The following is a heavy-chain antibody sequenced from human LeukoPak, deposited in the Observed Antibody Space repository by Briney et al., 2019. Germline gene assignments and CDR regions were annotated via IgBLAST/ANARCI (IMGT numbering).Heavy chain of an antibody. V-gene: IGHV3-30*02. CDR3: VKERGDHFEAFDI. D-gene: IGHD3-10*01. CDR2: IRYDGSSK. CDR1: GVTSRTYG. J-gene: IGHJ3*02. Sequence: PGGSLRLSCAASGVTSRTYGIHRVRQAPGKGLEWGAFIRYDGSSKYCADSVRGRFTISRDSSRNTVYLQMNSLRAEDTAVYYCVKERGDHFEAFDIWGLGTMVTVSS.